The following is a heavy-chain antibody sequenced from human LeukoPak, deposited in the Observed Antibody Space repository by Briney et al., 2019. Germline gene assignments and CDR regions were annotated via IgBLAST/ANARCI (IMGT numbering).Heavy chain of an antibody. D-gene: IGHD3-16*01. CDR2: INHNGNVN. CDR1: GFTFSSYW. V-gene: IGHV3-7*03. Sequence: GGSLRLSCAASGFTFSSYWMNWARQAPGKGLEWVASINHNGNVNYYVDSVKGRFTISRDNAKNSLYLQMSNLRAEETVVYFCARGGGLDVWGQGATVTVSS. J-gene: IGHJ6*02. CDR3: ARGGGLDV.